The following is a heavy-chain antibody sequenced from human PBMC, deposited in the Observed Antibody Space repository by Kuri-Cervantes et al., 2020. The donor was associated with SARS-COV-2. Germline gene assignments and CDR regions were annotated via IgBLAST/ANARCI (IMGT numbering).Heavy chain of an antibody. D-gene: IGHD6-19*01. CDR1: GGTFSSYA. V-gene: IGHV1-69*13. Sequence: SVKVSCKASGGTFSSYAISWVRQAPGQGLEWMGGIIPIFGTANYAQKFQGRVTITADESTSTAYMELSSPRSEDTAVYYCARGYSSGLRPYDAFDIWGQGTMVTVSS. CDR3: ARGYSSGLRPYDAFDI. CDR2: IIPIFGTA. J-gene: IGHJ3*02.